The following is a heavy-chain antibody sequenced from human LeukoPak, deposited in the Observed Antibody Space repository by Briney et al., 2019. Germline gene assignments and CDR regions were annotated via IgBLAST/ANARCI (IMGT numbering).Heavy chain of an antibody. J-gene: IGHJ5*02. CDR3: ARSVNSSADT. CDR1: GFTFILNW. D-gene: IGHD5/OR15-5a*01. CDR2: IRQDGKEK. Sequence: QPGESLRLSCVAAGFTFILNWIGWVRQAPGKGLQWVAHIRQDGKEKFYVDSVKGRFTISRDNARNSLFLQMNNLRAEDSGVYFSARSVNSSADTWGQGTLVTVSS. V-gene: IGHV3-7*02.